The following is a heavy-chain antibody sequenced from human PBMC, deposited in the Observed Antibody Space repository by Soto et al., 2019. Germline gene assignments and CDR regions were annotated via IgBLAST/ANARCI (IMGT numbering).Heavy chain of an antibody. CDR1: GGSISSGGYY. Sequence: SETLSLTCTVSGGSISSGGYYWSWIRQHPGKGLEWIGYIYYSGSTYYNPSLKSRVTISVDTSKNQFSLKLSSVTAADTAVYYCASRKDYDFWSGYPPGMDVWGQGTTVTVSS. CDR3: ASRKDYDFWSGYPPGMDV. V-gene: IGHV4-31*03. D-gene: IGHD3-3*01. CDR2: IYYSGST. J-gene: IGHJ6*02.